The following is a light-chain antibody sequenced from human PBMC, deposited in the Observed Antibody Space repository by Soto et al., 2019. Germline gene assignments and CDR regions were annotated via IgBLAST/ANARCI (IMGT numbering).Light chain of an antibody. CDR1: QTLLYRNGNNY. J-gene: IGKJ4*01. V-gene: IGKV2-28*01. CDR3: MQALQSPAT. CDR2: LAS. Sequence: DIVMTQSPVSLPVTPGESASISCRSSQTLLYRNGNNYLNWYLQKPGQSPQLLIFLASTRASGVPDRISGSGSGTDFTLRISRVEAEDVVVYYCMQALQSPATFGGGTKVEIK.